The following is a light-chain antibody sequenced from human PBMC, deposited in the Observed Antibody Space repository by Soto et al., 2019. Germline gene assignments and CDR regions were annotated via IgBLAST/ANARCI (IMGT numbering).Light chain of an antibody. CDR3: QAWDNRPHVV. Sequence: SYELTQPPSVSVSPGQTATITCSGDKLGDKYVCWYQQKPGQSPLLVIYQDRKRPSGIPERFSGSNSGNTATLTISGTQAMDEADYYCQAWDNRPHVVFGGGTKVTVL. V-gene: IGLV3-1*01. CDR1: KLGDKY. CDR2: QDR. J-gene: IGLJ2*01.